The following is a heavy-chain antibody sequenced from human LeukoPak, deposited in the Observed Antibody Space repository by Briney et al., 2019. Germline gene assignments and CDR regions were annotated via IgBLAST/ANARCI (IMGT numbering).Heavy chain of an antibody. Sequence: ASVKVSCTASGYTFTSYAMHWVRRAPGQRLEWMGWINAGNGNTKYSQKFQGRVTITRDTSASTAYMELSSLRSEDTAVYYCARARTMVRGVIITGYYYGMDVWGKGTTVTVSS. J-gene: IGHJ6*04. D-gene: IGHD3-10*01. CDR3: ARARTMVRGVIITGYYYGMDV. CDR1: GYTFTSYA. V-gene: IGHV1-3*01. CDR2: INAGNGNT.